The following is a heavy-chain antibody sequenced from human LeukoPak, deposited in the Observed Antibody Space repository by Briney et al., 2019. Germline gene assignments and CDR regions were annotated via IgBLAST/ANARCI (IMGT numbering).Heavy chain of an antibody. V-gene: IGHV3-48*01. CDR1: GFTFSLYA. CDR3: ARVRSSGSPLDY. CDR2: ISKSGTST. Sequence: PGGSLRLSCAASGFTFSLYAMAWVRQAPGKGLEWVSYISKSGTSTKYADSVKGRFSISRDNAKQSLYLQLNSLTAEDTAVYYCARVRSSGSPLDYWGQGTLVTVSS. J-gene: IGHJ4*02. D-gene: IGHD3-10*01.